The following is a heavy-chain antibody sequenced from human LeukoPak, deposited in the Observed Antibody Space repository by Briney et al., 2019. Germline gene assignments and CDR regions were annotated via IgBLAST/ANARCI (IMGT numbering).Heavy chain of an antibody. Sequence: PGGSLRLSCVVSGFALSDYYMSWIRQAPGKGLEWTSYISSSGGNIYFADSVKGRFTMSRDNARGSLYLQMNSLTADDTAIYYCARRRDYFDYWGQGTLVTVSS. CDR1: GFALSDYY. CDR3: ARRRDYFDY. CDR2: ISSSGGNI. V-gene: IGHV3-11*01. J-gene: IGHJ4*02.